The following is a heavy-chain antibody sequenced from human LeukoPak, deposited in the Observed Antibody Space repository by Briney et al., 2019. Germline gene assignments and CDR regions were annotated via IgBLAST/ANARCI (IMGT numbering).Heavy chain of an antibody. D-gene: IGHD3-3*01. CDR1: GFTFSSYA. CDR2: ISGSGGST. Sequence: GGSLRLSCAASGFTFSSYAMSWVRQAPGKGLEWVSAISGSGGSTYYADSVKGRFTNSRDNSKNTLYLQMNSLRAEDTAVYYCAKDPPRFLEWLLGWFDPWGQGTLVTVSS. J-gene: IGHJ5*02. CDR3: AKDPPRFLEWLLGWFDP. V-gene: IGHV3-23*01.